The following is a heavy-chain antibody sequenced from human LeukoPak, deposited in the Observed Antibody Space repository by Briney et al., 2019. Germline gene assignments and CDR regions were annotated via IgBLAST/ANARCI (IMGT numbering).Heavy chain of an antibody. J-gene: IGHJ4*02. Sequence: GGSLRLSCAASGFTFSSYAMTWVRQAPGKGLEWVSSISATGGSTYYADSVKGRFTISRDNSKNTLYLQMNSLRAEDTAVYYCAKDRRYCSGGSCYTNTYYFDYWGQGTLVTVSS. CDR3: AKDRRYCSGGSCYTNTYYFDY. CDR2: ISATGGST. CDR1: GFTFSSYA. D-gene: IGHD2-15*01. V-gene: IGHV3-23*01.